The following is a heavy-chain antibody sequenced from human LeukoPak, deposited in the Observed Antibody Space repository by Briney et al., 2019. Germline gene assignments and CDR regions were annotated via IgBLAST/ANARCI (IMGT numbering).Heavy chain of an antibody. CDR3: ARGPAAIIMNWFDP. J-gene: IGHJ5*02. V-gene: IGHV1-69*05. Sequence: ASVKVSCKDSGGTFSSYAIRWVRQAPGEGLEWMGGIIPIFGTANYAQKFQGRVTITTDESTSTAYMELSSLRSEDTAVYYCARGPAAIIMNWFDPWGQGTLVTVSS. D-gene: IGHD2-2*01. CDR2: IIPIFGTA. CDR1: GGTFSSYA.